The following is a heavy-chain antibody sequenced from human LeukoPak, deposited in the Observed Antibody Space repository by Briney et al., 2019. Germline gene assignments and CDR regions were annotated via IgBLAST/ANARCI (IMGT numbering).Heavy chain of an antibody. CDR3: AKDSTGRGGSHFDY. CDR2: ISYDGSNK. J-gene: IGHJ4*02. V-gene: IGHV3-30-3*01. Sequence: PGGSLRLSCAASGFTFSSYAMHWVRQAPGKGLEWVAVISYDGSNKYYADSVKGRFTISRDNSKNTLYLQMNSLRAEDTAVYYCAKDSTGRGGSHFDYWGQGTLVTVSS. CDR1: GFTFSSYA. D-gene: IGHD3-16*01.